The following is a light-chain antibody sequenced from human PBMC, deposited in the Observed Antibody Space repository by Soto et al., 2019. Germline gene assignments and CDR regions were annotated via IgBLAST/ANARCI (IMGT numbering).Light chain of an antibody. CDR2: GAS. J-gene: IGKJ5*01. V-gene: IGKV3-15*01. CDR1: QSVSSN. CDR3: QQYNNWPPIT. Sequence: EVGVTQSPAALSVSQGERATLSCRASQSVSSNLAWYQQKPGQAPRLLIYGASTRATGIPARFSGSGSGTEFTLTISRLEPEDFAVYYCQQYNNWPPITFGQGTRLEIK.